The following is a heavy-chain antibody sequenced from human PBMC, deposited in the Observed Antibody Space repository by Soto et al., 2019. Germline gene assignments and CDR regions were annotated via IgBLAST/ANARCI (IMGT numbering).Heavy chain of an antibody. CDR2: ISSSSSYT. V-gene: IGHV3-11*05. Sequence: QVQLVESGGGLVKPGGSLRLSCAASGFTFSDYFMSWIRQAPGKGLEWVSYISSSSSYTNYADSVKGRFTISRDNAKNSLYLQMNSLRAEDTAVYYCARGVVPAASDAFDIWGQGTMVTVSS. D-gene: IGHD2-2*01. J-gene: IGHJ3*02. CDR3: ARGVVPAASDAFDI. CDR1: GFTFSDYF.